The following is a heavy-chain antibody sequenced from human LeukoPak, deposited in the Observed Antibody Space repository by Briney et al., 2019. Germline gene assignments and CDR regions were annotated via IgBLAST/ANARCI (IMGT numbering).Heavy chain of an antibody. CDR3: AKFTRIAVPGPSGDILDF. CDR2: ISYDGTNK. Sequence: GGSLRLSCEVSGFTFNKYGMHWVRQAPGQGLEWVAVISYDGTNKYYLESVKGRFTISRDNSKNTLYLQMDSLSAEDTAMYYCAKFTRIAVPGPSGDILDFWGQGTMVTVTS. CDR1: GFTFNKYG. D-gene: IGHD6-19*01. J-gene: IGHJ3*01. V-gene: IGHV3-30*18.